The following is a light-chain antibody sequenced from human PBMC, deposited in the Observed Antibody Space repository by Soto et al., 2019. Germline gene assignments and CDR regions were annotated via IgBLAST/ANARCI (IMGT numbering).Light chain of an antibody. J-gene: IGKJ5*01. CDR2: AAS. Sequence: VLWMTQSPSLLSASTVDRVTITCRTSQGVSTYVAWYQQKPGKLPKPLIYAASTLHSGVPARFSGSGSGTDFTLTISGLQSEDFGTYYCQQSYKMPSFGQGTRLEIK. CDR1: QGVSTY. V-gene: IGKV1D-8*01. CDR3: QQSYKMPS.